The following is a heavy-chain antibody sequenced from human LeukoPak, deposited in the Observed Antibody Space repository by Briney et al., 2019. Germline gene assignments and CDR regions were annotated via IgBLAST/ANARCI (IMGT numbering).Heavy chain of an antibody. V-gene: IGHV4-34*01. J-gene: IGHJ4*02. CDR3: ARTAVAGTIDY. Sequence: SETLSLTCAVYGGSFSGYYWSWIRQPPGKGLEWIGEINHSGNTNYNPSLKSRVTISVDTSKNQFSLKLSSVTAADTAVYYCARTAVAGTIDYWGQGTLVTVSS. D-gene: IGHD6-19*01. CDR2: INHSGNT. CDR1: GGSFSGYY.